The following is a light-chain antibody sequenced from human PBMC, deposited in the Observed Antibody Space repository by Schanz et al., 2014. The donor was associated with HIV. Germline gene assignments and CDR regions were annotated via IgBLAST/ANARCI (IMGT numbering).Light chain of an antibody. CDR3: QSYDSSLSGCV. Sequence: QSVLTQPASVSGSPGQSITISCTGTSSDVGGYDYVSWYQQHPGQAPKLIIYEVTKRPSGVPARFSGSKSDNTASLTISGLQAEDEADYYCQSYDSSLSGCVFGGGTKLTVL. V-gene: IGLV2-14*03. CDR2: EVT. CDR1: SSDVGGYDY. J-gene: IGLJ3*02.